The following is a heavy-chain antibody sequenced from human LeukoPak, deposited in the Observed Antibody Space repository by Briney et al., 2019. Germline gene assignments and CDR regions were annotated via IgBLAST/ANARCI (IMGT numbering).Heavy chain of an antibody. CDR2: ISYSGST. CDR1: DDSINSYY. D-gene: IGHD3-10*02. V-gene: IGHV4-59*01. Sequence: SETLSLTCTVSDDSINSYYWTWIRQPPGKGPEWIGYISYSGSTNYNPSLKSRVTISVDTSKNQFSLKLSSVTAADTAVYYCARIIMSSLYYYYMDVWGKGTTVTVSS. CDR3: ARIIMSSLYYYYMDV. J-gene: IGHJ6*03.